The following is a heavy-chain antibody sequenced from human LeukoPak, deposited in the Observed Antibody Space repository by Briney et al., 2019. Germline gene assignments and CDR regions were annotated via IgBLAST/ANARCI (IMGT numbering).Heavy chain of an antibody. V-gene: IGHV1-18*01. D-gene: IGHD6-13*01. Sequence: ASVKVSCKPSGYTFNSYGISWVRQAPGQGLEWMGWISAYNGDTKYAQKFQGRVTMTKDTSTSTAYMELRSLRSDDTAVYYCVRDELRWYGAFDIWGQGTMVTVSS. CDR1: GYTFNSYG. CDR2: ISAYNGDT. CDR3: VRDELRWYGAFDI. J-gene: IGHJ3*02.